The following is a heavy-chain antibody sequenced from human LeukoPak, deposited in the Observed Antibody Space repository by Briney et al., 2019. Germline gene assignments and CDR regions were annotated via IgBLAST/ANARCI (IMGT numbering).Heavy chain of an antibody. D-gene: IGHD6-19*01. CDR1: GFTFTTYG. V-gene: IGHV3-30*03. CDR2: ITYDGYYK. J-gene: IGHJ4*02. CDR3: ARESAGGPDY. Sequence: GGSLRLSCAASGFTFTTYGMHWVRQSPGKGLEWVALITYDGYYKYYSDSVKGRFTISSDTSKNTLYLQMNSLRAEDTAVYYCARESAGGPDYWGQGTLVTVSS.